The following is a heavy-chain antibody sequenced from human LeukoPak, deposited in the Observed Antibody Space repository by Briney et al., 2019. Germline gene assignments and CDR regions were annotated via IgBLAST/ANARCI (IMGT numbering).Heavy chain of an antibody. Sequence: SETLSLTCTASGGSISSSSYYWGWIRQPPGKGLEWIGSIYYSGSTYYNPSLKSRVTISVDTSKNQFSLKLSSVTAADTAVYYCARHWSYYYFDYWGQGTLVTVSS. V-gene: IGHV4-39*01. J-gene: IGHJ4*02. D-gene: IGHD1-26*01. CDR3: ARHWSYYYFDY. CDR2: IYYSGST. CDR1: GGSISSSSYY.